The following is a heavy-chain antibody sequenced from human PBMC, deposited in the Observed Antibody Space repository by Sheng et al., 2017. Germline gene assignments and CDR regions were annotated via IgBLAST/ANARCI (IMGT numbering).Heavy chain of an antibody. CDR2: IIPILGIA. CDR3: ARDMDYGDYEPLDY. Sequence: QVQLVQSGAEVKKPGSSVKVSCKASGGTFSSYTISWVRQAPGQGLEWMGRIIPILGIANYAQKFQGRVTITADKSTSTAYMELSSLRSEDTAVYYCARDMDYGDYEPLDYWGQGTLVTVSS. CDR1: GGTFSSYT. V-gene: IGHV1-69*08. D-gene: IGHD4-17*01. J-gene: IGHJ4*02.